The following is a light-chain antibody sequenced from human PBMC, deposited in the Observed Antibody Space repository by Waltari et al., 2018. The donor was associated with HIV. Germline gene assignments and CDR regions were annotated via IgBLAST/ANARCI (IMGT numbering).Light chain of an antibody. Sequence: QSALTQPASVSGSPGQSITISCTRTSSDVATYKLVSWYHQHPGKAPKLMIYEVSKRPSGVSDRFSGSNSGDTASLTISGLQAEDEADYYCCSYVSNVIFGGGTKLTVL. CDR2: EVS. CDR3: CSYVSNVI. J-gene: IGLJ2*01. V-gene: IGLV2-23*02. CDR1: SSDVATYKL.